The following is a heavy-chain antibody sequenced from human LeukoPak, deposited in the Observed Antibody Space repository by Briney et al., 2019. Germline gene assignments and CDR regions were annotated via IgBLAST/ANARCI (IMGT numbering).Heavy chain of an antibody. J-gene: IGHJ3*02. D-gene: IGHD3-10*01. Sequence: GGSLRLSCVASGFSFSDYYMTWMRQTPGKGLEWISFISGSGSVILYADSVKGRFTISRDNAKNSLYLDMNSLRAEDTAVYYCAKEDPIWFNAFDIWGQGTMVTVSS. CDR2: ISGSGSVI. CDR1: GFSFSDYY. V-gene: IGHV3-11*01. CDR3: AKEDPIWFNAFDI.